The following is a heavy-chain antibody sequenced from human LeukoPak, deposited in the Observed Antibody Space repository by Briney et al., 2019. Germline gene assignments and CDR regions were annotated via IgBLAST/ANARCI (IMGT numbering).Heavy chain of an antibody. D-gene: IGHD1-20*01. V-gene: IGHV1-8*03. CDR1: GYTFTSYG. J-gene: IGHJ4*02. CDR2: MHPNSGDT. CDR3: ARGRLNGNVDF. Sequence: VSVKVSCKASGYTFTSYGISWVRQAPGQGLEWMGWMHPNSGDTGYAHNLQGRITITWDSSTATVFMELSSLRSEDTAMYYCARGRLNGNVDFWGQGTLVTVSS.